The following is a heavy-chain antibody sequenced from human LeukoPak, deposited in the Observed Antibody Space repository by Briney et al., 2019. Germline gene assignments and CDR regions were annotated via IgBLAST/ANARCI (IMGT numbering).Heavy chain of an antibody. Sequence: GGSLRLSCAASGFTFSSYWMHWVRQAPGKGLVWVSRIYSDGGSTNYADSVKGRFTISRDNSKNTLYLQMNSLRAEDTAVYYCARDSFSLEWLLSSSPYYYYGMDVWGQGTTGPVSS. D-gene: IGHD3-3*01. J-gene: IGHJ6*02. V-gene: IGHV3-74*01. CDR1: GFTFSSYW. CDR2: IYSDGGST. CDR3: ARDSFSLEWLLSSSPYYYYGMDV.